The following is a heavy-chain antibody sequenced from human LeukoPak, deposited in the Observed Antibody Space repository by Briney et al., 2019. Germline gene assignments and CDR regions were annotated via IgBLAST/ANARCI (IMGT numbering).Heavy chain of an antibody. J-gene: IGHJ4*02. CDR3: AQMEEYRTNFYYFDY. CDR2: INHSGST. D-gene: IGHD6-6*01. CDR1: GGSFSGYY. Sequence: SETLSLTCAVYGGSFSGYYWSWIRQPPGKGLEWIGEINHSGSTNYNPSLKSRVTISVDTSKNQFSLKLTSVTAADTAVYYCAQMEEYRTNFYYFDYWGQGALVTVSS. V-gene: IGHV4-34*01.